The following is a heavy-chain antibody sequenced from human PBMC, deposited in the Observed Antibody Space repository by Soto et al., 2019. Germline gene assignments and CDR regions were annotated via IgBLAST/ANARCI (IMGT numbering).Heavy chain of an antibody. CDR2: IYYSGST. CDR1: GGSISSYY. V-gene: IGHV4-59*01. Sequence: SETLPLTWTVSGGSISSYYWSWIRQPPGKGLEWIGYIYYSGSTNYNPSLKSRVTISVDTSKNQFSLKLSSVTAADTAVYYCARRSGRAFDIWGQGTMVTVSS. CDR3: ARRSGRAFDI. J-gene: IGHJ3*02. D-gene: IGHD1-26*01.